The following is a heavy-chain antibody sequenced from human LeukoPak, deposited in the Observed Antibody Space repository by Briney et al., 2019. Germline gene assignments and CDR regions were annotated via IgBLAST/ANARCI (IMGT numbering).Heavy chain of an antibody. CDR1: VFTFSSYS. D-gene: IGHD6-13*01. Sequence: GGSLRLSCAASVFTFSSYSMNWVRQAPGKGLEWVSSINYIYYADSVKGRFTISRDNAKNSLYLQMNSLRAEDTAVYYCARGGYSSTLYGRYQHWGQGTLVTVSP. CDR3: ARGGYSSTLYGRYQH. J-gene: IGHJ1*01. CDR2: INYI. V-gene: IGHV3-21*01.